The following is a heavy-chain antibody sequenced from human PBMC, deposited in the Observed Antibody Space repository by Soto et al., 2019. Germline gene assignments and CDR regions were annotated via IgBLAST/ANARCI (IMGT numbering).Heavy chain of an antibody. CDR2: ISYSGTT. J-gene: IGHJ6*02. V-gene: IGHV4-39*07. Sequence: PSETLSLTCTVSGGSIRNNHYYWGWVRQPPGKGLEWIASISYSGTTYYNPSLKSRVSKSVDTSKNQFSLKLSSVTAADTAVYYCARSPDSSGYYPRRYYYGMDVWGQGTTVTVSS. D-gene: IGHD3-22*01. CDR1: GGSIRNNHYY. CDR3: ARSPDSSGYYPRRYYYGMDV.